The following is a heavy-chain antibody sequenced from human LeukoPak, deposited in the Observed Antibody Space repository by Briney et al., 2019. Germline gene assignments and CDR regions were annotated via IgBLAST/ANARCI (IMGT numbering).Heavy chain of an antibody. D-gene: IGHD6-19*01. CDR1: GGSISSYY. J-gene: IGHJ4*02. CDR2: IYYSGTT. CDR3: ARGGGGEYSSGWYDY. V-gene: IGHV4-59*01. Sequence: SETLSLTCNVSGGSISSYYWSWIRQPPGKGLEWIGYIYYSGTTNYNPSLKSRVTISVATSKNQFSLNLSSVTAADTAVYYCARGGGGEYSSGWYDYWGQGTPVTVSS.